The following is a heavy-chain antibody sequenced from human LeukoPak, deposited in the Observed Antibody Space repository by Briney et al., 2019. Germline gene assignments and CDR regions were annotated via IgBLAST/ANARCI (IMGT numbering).Heavy chain of an antibody. CDR2: ISYDGSNK. CDR3: AKDRYSSGWYDYFDY. D-gene: IGHD6-19*01. V-gene: IGHV3-30*04. CDR1: GFTFSSYA. J-gene: IGHJ4*02. Sequence: PGRSLRLSCAASGFTFSSYAMHWVRQAPGKGLEWVAVISYDGSNKYYADSVKGRFTISRDNSKNTLYLQMNSLRAEDTAVYYCAKDRYSSGWYDYFDYWGQGTLVTVSS.